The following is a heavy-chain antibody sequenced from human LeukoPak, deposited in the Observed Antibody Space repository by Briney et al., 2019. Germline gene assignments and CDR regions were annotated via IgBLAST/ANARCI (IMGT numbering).Heavy chain of an antibody. CDR2: FDPEDGET. V-gene: IGHV1-24*01. CDR1: GYTLTELS. J-gene: IGHJ5*02. Sequence: ASVKVSCKVSGYTLTELSMHWVRQAPGKGLERMGGFDPEDGETIYAQKFQGRVTMTEDTSTDTAYMELSSLRSEDTAVYYCATDRGYYGSGSWFDPWGQGTLATVSS. D-gene: IGHD3-10*01. CDR3: ATDRGYYGSGSWFDP.